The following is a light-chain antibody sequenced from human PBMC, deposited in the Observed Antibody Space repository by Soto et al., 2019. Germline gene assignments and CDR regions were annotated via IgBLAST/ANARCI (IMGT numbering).Light chain of an antibody. Sequence: QSALTQPASVSGSPGQSISISCTGTSSDVGAYNYVSWYQQHPGRAPKLMIYDVSNRPSGVSDRFSGSKSGNTASLTISGLQAEDAADYYCSSYTSSSTFDFGTGTKLTVL. CDR1: SSDVGAYNY. J-gene: IGLJ1*01. CDR3: SSYTSSSTFD. CDR2: DVS. V-gene: IGLV2-14*03.